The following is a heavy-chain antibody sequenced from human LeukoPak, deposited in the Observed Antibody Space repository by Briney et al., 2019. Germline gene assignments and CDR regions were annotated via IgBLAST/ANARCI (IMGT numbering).Heavy chain of an antibody. Sequence: PSETLSLTCSVSGGSISTYYWSWIRQPAGKGLEWIGRVYRSGNTNYNPSLKGRVTMSVDTSKNQISLRLRSVTAADTAVYYCARDDFEYSVHYGTDVWGQGTTVTVSS. D-gene: IGHD3-9*01. CDR1: GGSISTYY. CDR3: ARDDFEYSVHYGTDV. CDR2: VYRSGNT. V-gene: IGHV4-4*07. J-gene: IGHJ6*02.